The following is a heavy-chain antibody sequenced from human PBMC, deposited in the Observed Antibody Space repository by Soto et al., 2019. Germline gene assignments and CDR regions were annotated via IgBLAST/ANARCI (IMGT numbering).Heavy chain of an antibody. V-gene: IGHV3-33*01. CDR2: IWYDGSNK. CDR3: ARDGRGSSGWYHGGAFDI. CDR1: GFTFSSYG. D-gene: IGHD6-19*01. J-gene: IGHJ3*02. Sequence: QVQLVESGGGVVQPGRSLRLSCAASGFTFSSYGMHWVRQAPGKGLEWVAVIWYDGSNKYYADSVKGRFTISRDNSKNTLYLQMNSLRAEDTAVYYCARDGRGSSGWYHGGAFDIWGQGTMVTVSS.